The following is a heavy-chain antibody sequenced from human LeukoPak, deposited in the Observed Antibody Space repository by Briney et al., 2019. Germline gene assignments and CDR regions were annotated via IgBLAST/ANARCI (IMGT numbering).Heavy chain of an antibody. CDR1: GGSISNHY. J-gene: IGHJ4*02. Sequence: SETLSLTCTVSGGSISNHYWNWIRQAPGKGLEWIGYIYYSGSTNYNPSLKSRVTISVDTSKNQFSLKLSSVTAADTAVYYCARGTWNYVDFDYWGQGTLVTVSS. V-gene: IGHV4-59*11. CDR2: IYYSGST. D-gene: IGHD1-7*01. CDR3: ARGTWNYVDFDY.